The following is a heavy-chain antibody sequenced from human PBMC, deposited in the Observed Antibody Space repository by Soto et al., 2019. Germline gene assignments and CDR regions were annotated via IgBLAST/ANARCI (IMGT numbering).Heavy chain of an antibody. J-gene: IGHJ4*02. CDR1: GGSISSYY. D-gene: IGHD5-12*01. CDR3: ARDLSSGYDG. Sequence: SETLSLTCTVPGGSISSYYWSWIRHPPGKGLEWIGYIYYSGSTNYNPSLKSRVTISVDTSKNQFSLKLSSVTAADTAVYYCARDLSSGYDGWGQGSLVTFSS. CDR2: IYYSGST. V-gene: IGHV4-59*01.